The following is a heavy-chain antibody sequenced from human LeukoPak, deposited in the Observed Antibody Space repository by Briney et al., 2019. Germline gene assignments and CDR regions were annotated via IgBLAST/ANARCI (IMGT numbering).Heavy chain of an antibody. CDR3: ARDATEYGDSHYDW. Sequence: GGSLRLSCAASGFTLSTYEMNWVRQAPGKGLEWVAYISSSGATMFYADSVKGRFTISRDNAKSSLFLQMNSLRAEDTAVYYCARDATEYGDSHYDWWGQGTLVTVSS. J-gene: IGHJ4*02. CDR2: ISSSGATM. D-gene: IGHD4-17*01. V-gene: IGHV3-48*03. CDR1: GFTLSTYE.